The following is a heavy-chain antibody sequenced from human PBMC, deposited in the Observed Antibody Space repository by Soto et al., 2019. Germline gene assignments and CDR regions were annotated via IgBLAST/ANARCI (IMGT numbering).Heavy chain of an antibody. V-gene: IGHV1-3*01. D-gene: IGHD2-8*01. J-gene: IGHJ6*02. Sequence: GASVKVSCKASGYTFTSYAMHWVRQAPGQRLEWMGWINAGNGNTKYSQKFQGRVTITRDTSASTAYMELSSLRSEDTAVYYCAKYDPYADYYGMDVWGQGTTVTVSS. CDR2: INAGNGNT. CDR3: AKYDPYADYYGMDV. CDR1: GYTFTSYA.